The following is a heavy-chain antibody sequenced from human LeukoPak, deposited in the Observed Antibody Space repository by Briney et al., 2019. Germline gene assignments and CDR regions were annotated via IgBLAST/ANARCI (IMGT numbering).Heavy chain of an antibody. J-gene: IGHJ5*02. Sequence: TGGSLRLSCAASGFTFSSYWMSWVRQAPGQGPELIGHIRNAGDGYTTEYAASVKGRFTVSRDDSKNSLYLQMNSLKPEDTAVYYCVRNHRHWFDPWGQGTLVTVSS. CDR1: GFTFSSYW. V-gene: IGHV3-72*01. CDR2: IRNAGDGYTT. CDR3: VRNHRHWFDP.